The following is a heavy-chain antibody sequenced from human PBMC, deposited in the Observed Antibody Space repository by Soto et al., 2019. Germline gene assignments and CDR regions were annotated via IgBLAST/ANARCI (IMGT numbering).Heavy chain of an antibody. D-gene: IGHD2-21*02. CDR3: AKDSSPLPASEFHY. V-gene: IGHV3-9*01. CDR2: ISWNSGSI. CDR1: GFSFDAYA. Sequence: DVQLVESGGGSVQPGRSLRLSCTASGFSFDAYAMHWVRQAPGKGLEWVSGISWNSGSIGYADSVKGRFTISRDNAKKSLYLQMNSLGAEDTALYYCAKDSSPLPASEFHYWGQGTLVTVSS. J-gene: IGHJ4*02.